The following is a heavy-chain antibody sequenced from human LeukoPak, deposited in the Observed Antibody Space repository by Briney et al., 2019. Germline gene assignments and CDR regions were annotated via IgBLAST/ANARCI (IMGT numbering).Heavy chain of an antibody. Sequence: SLRLSCAASGFXFTNXAMHXVXPAPGKGLEWVTLVSSDGSNQYYADSVKDRFTVSRDNSDNTLSLQMNSLRPEDTAVYYCARAHAFDIWGQGTMVIVSS. J-gene: IGHJ3*02. CDR3: ARAHAFDI. CDR2: VSSDGSNQ. CDR1: GFXFTNXA. V-gene: IGHV3-30*04.